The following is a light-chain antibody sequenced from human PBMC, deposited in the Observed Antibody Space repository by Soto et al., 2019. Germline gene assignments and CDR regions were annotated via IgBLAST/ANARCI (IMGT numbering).Light chain of an antibody. J-gene: IGLJ1*01. V-gene: IGLV2-14*01. CDR2: EVS. Sequence: QSALAQPASVSGSPGQSITISCTGTTSDVGAYNYASWYQQHPGKAPKLLIYEVSNRPSGDPNRFSGSKSGNTASLTISGLQAEDEADYYCSSYTSSNTLVVFGTGTKVTVL. CDR1: TSDVGAYNY. CDR3: SSYTSSNTLVV.